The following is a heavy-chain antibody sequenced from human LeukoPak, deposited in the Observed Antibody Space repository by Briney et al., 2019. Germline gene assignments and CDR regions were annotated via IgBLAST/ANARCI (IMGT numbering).Heavy chain of an antibody. Sequence: GESLKISCKGSGYSFTSYWIGWVRQMPGKGLEWMGIIYPGDSDTRYSPSFQGQVTISADKSISTAYLQWSSLKASDTAMYYCARSANNWNYANAHQVDYWGQGTLVTVSS. V-gene: IGHV5-51*01. CDR3: ARSANNWNYANAHQVDY. D-gene: IGHD1-7*01. CDR2: IYPGDSDT. J-gene: IGHJ4*02. CDR1: GYSFTSYW.